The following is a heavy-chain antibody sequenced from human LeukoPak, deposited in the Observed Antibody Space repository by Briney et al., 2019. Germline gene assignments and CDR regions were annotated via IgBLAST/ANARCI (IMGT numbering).Heavy chain of an antibody. CDR1: GGSFSGYY. Sequence: SETLSLTCAVYGGSFSGYYWSWIRQPPGKGLEWIGEINHSGSTKYNPSLTSRVTISVETTKKQFSLKLSSVTAADTAVYYCARVRYYDFWSGYNDLFDYWGQGTLVTVSS. D-gene: IGHD3-3*01. CDR2: INHSGST. J-gene: IGHJ4*02. V-gene: IGHV4-34*01. CDR3: ARVRYYDFWSGYNDLFDY.